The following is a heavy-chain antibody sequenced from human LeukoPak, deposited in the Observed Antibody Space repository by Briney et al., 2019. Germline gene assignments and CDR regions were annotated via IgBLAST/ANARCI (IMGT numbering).Heavy chain of an antibody. Sequence: GGSLRLSCAVSGFTFRTYWMHWVRQVPGKGLVWVSRINEDGSITNYADSVTGRFRVSRDNAENTLYLQMNSLRAEDTAVYYCGRDLGGRSGLWGQGTLVTVSS. V-gene: IGHV3-74*01. D-gene: IGHD1-26*01. CDR1: GFTFRTYW. J-gene: IGHJ4*02. CDR3: GRDLGGRSGL. CDR2: INEDGSIT.